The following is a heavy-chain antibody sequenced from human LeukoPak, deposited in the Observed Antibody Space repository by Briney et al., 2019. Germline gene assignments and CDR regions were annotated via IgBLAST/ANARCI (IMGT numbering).Heavy chain of an antibody. J-gene: IGHJ4*02. Sequence: GESLKISCKGSGYSFTSYWIGGVRQMPGKGLEWMGIIDPGDSDIRYSPSFQGQVTISADKSISTAYLQWSSLKASDTAMYYCVRGSSWYYFDYWGQGTLVTVSS. CDR3: VRGSSWYYFDY. V-gene: IGHV5-51*01. CDR1: GYSFTSYW. CDR2: IDPGDSDI. D-gene: IGHD6-13*01.